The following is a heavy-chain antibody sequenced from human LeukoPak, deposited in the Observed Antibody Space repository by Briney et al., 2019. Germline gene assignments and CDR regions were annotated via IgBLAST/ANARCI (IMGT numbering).Heavy chain of an antibody. Sequence: SETLSLTCTVSGGSISSYYWSWIRQPPGKGLEWIGYIYYSGSTNYNPSLKSRVTISVDTSKNQFSLKLSSVTAADTAVYYCARNDYGDYVLDYWGQGTLVTVSS. D-gene: IGHD4-17*01. J-gene: IGHJ4*02. V-gene: IGHV4-59*08. CDR2: IYYSGST. CDR1: GGSISSYY. CDR3: ARNDYGDYVLDY.